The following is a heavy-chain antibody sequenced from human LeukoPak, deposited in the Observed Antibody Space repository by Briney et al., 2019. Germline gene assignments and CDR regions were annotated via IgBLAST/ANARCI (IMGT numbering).Heavy chain of an antibody. CDR2: ISVSGGST. V-gene: IGHV3-23*01. J-gene: IGHJ6*03. CDR1: GFTLSSYA. Sequence: GGSLRLSCAASGFTLSSYAMSWVRQAPGKGVEWVSSISVSGGSTNYADSLKGRFTISRDNSKKTVYLQMNSLRAEDTAVYYCAKVMKGSERLTMVRGVIIRTAGLYYMDVWGKGTTVTVSS. D-gene: IGHD3-10*01. CDR3: AKVMKGSERLTMVRGVIIRTAGLYYMDV.